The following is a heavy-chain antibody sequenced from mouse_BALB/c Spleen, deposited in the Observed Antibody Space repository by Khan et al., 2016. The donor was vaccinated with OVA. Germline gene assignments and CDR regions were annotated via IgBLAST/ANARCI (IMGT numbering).Heavy chain of an antibody. V-gene: IGHV3-2*02. CDR1: GYSITSAYA. CDR3: ARDYGSSYRCVDY. J-gene: IGHJ2*01. CDR2: ITYSGRT. D-gene: IGHD1-1*01. Sequence: EVQLQESGPGLVKPSQSLSLTCTVTGYSITSAYAWTWIRQFPGNKLEWMAYITYSGRTGYNPSLNSRLSITRDTSKNQFFLQLTSVTTEDTATCYCARDYGSSYRCVDYWGQGTTLTVS.